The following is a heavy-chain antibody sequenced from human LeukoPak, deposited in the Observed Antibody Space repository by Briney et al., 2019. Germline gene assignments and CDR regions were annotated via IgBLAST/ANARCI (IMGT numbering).Heavy chain of an antibody. J-gene: IGHJ6*04. D-gene: IGHD1-14*01. V-gene: IGHV3-21*01. Sequence: GRSLRLSCAASGFTFSTYSMNCVRQAPGKWLEWVSSISTSSTYIYYADSVKGRFTISRDNAKNSLYLQMNSLRAEDTAVYYCARHEPVITLSSYYYGMDVWGSGTTVTVSS. CDR1: GFTFSTYS. CDR2: ISTSSTYI. CDR3: ARHEPVITLSSYYYGMDV.